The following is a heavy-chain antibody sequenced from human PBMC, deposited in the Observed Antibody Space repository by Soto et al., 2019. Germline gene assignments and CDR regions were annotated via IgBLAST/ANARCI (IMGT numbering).Heavy chain of an antibody. CDR1: GFTFSNYA. D-gene: IGHD3-16*01. Sequence: EVQLLESGGGLVQPGGSLRLSCAASGFTFSNYAMNWVRQAPGKGLEWVSAITGSGDGTYYADLVKGRFTISRDNSKNTLYLQMNSRRAEDTAVYYCAKVTYYDSNKNAFDIWGQGTMVTVSS. J-gene: IGHJ3*02. V-gene: IGHV3-23*01. CDR2: ITGSGDGT. CDR3: AKVTYYDSNKNAFDI.